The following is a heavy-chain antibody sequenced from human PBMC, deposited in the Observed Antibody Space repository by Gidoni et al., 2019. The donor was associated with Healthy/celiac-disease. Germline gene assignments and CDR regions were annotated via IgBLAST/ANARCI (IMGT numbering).Heavy chain of an antibody. V-gene: IGHV4-61*01. CDR3: ARLGKWADAFDI. D-gene: IGHD2-15*01. CDR2: IYYSGST. CDR1: GGSVSSGSYY. J-gene: IGHJ3*02. Sequence: QVQLQESGPGMVKRSETLSLTCPVPGGSVSSGSYYWSWIRQPPGKGLEWIGYIYYSGSTNYNPSLQSRVTISVDTSKNQFSLKLSSVTAADTAVYYGARLGKWADAFDIWGQGTMVTVSS.